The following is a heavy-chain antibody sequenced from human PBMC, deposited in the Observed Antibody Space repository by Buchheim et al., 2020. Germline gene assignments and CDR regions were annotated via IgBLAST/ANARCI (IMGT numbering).Heavy chain of an antibody. V-gene: IGHV3-11*06. CDR1: GFTFSDYY. D-gene: IGHD6-19*01. CDR3: ATRGGYSSGWYVADYFDY. Sequence: QVQLVGSGGGLVKPGGSLRLSCAASGFTFSDYYMSWIRQAPGKGLEWVSYISSSSSYTNYADSVKGRFTISRDNATNSLYLQMNSLRAEDTAVYYYATRGGYSSGWYVADYFDYWGQGTL. CDR2: ISSSSSYT. J-gene: IGHJ4*02.